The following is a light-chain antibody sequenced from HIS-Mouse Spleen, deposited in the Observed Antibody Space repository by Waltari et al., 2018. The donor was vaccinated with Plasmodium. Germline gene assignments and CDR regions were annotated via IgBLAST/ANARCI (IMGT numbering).Light chain of an antibody. J-gene: IGLJ3*02. CDR3: YSTDSSGNHRV. V-gene: IGLV3-10*01. CDR1: ALPKKY. CDR2: EDS. Sequence: SYELTQPPSVSVSPGQTARITCSGDALPKKYAYWYQTKSGQAPVLVICEDSKRPSGIPERFSGSSSGTMATLTISGAQVEDEADYYCYSTDSSGNHRVFGGGTKLTVL.